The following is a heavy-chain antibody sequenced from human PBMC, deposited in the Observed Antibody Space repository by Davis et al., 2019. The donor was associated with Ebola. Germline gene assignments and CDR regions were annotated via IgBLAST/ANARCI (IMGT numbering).Heavy chain of an antibody. Sequence: GSLRLSCAASGFTFSNYVMSWVRQAPGKGLEWIGYIYYSGSTNYNPSLKSRVTISVDTSKNQFSLKLSSVTAADTAVYYCARVGDWELWGQGTLVTVSS. J-gene: IGHJ4*02. CDR1: GFTFSNYV. CDR2: IYYSGST. V-gene: IGHV4-59*01. D-gene: IGHD1-26*01. CDR3: ARVGDWEL.